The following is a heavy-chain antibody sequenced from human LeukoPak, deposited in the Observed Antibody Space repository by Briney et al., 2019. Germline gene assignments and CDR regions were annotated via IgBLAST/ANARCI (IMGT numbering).Heavy chain of an antibody. D-gene: IGHD1-7*01. CDR3: ARDARRGVELKAFDI. CDR1: GYTFTSYA. Sequence: ASVKVSCKASGYTFTSYAMNWVRQAPGQGLEWMGWMNPNSGNTGYAQKFQGRVTMTRNTSISTAYMELSSLRSEDTAVYYCARDARRGVELKAFDIWGQGTMVTVSS. V-gene: IGHV1-8*02. J-gene: IGHJ3*02. CDR2: MNPNSGNT.